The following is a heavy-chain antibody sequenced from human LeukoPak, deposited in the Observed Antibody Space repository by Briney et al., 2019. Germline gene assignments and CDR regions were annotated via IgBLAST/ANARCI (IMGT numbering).Heavy chain of an antibody. CDR3: ARVAYGDYVFAFDY. V-gene: IGHV7-4-1*02. CDR1: GYTFTSYA. CDR2: INTNTGNP. D-gene: IGHD4-17*01. Sequence: ASVKVSCKASGYTFTSYAMNWVRQAPGQGLEWMGWINTNTGNPTYAQGFTGRFVFSLDTSVSTAYLQISSLKAEDTAVYYCARVAYGDYVFAFDYWGQGTLVTVYS. J-gene: IGHJ4*02.